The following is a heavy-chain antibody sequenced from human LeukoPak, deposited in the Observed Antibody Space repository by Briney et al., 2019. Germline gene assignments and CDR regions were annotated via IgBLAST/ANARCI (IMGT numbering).Heavy chain of an antibody. J-gene: IGHJ2*01. Sequence: SETLSLTCAVSGGSISSSNWWSWVRQPPGKGLEWIGEIYHSGSTNYNPSLKSRVTISVDKSKNQFSLKLSSVTAADTAVYYCARDVSSSWPWYFDLWGRGTLVTVSS. CDR2: IYHSGST. CDR1: GGSISSSNW. V-gene: IGHV4-4*02. CDR3: ARDVSSSWPWYFDL. D-gene: IGHD6-13*01.